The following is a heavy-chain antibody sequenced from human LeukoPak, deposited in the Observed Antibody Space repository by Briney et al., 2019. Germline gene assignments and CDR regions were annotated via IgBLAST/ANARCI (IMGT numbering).Heavy chain of an antibody. CDR3: ARGDSSLMWLDP. V-gene: IGHV1-69*06. D-gene: IGHD6-6*01. Sequence: SVKVSCKASGGTFSNYAFSWVRQAPGQGLEWMGRIIPIFGTAIYAQKFQDRVTINADKSTSTAYMELSSLRSVDTAVYYCARGDSSLMWLDPWGQGTLVTVSS. J-gene: IGHJ5*02. CDR2: IIPIFGTA. CDR1: GGTFSNYA.